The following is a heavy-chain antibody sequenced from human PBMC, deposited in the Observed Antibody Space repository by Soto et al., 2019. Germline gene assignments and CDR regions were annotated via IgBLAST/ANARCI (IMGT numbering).Heavy chain of an antibody. Sequence: PGQGLEWMGWINPNSGGTNYADSVKGRFTISRDNSKNTLYLQMNSLRAEDTAVYYCARDEYVSGSLDYWGQGTLVTVSS. D-gene: IGHD3-10*01. CDR2: INPNSGGT. J-gene: IGHJ4*02. CDR3: ARDEYVSGSLDY. V-gene: IGHV3-33*04.